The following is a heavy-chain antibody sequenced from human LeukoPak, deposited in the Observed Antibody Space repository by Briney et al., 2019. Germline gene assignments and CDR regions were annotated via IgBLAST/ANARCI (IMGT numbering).Heavy chain of an antibody. CDR1: GFTFDDYA. D-gene: IGHD3-22*01. CDR2: ISWNSGSI. Sequence: PGGSLRLSCAASGFTFDDYAMHWVRQAPGKGLEWVSGISWNSGSIGYADSVKGRFTISRDNAKSSLYLQMNSLRAEDTALYYCAKGYYYDSSGNFDYWGQGTLVTVSS. V-gene: IGHV3-9*01. CDR3: AKGYYYDSSGNFDY. J-gene: IGHJ4*02.